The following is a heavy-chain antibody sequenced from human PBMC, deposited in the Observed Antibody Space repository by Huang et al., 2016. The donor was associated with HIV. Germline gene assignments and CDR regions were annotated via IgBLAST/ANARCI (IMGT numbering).Heavy chain of an antibody. J-gene: IGHJ4*02. CDR3: ARHERWAMVRGVPQWGFDY. CDR1: GGSISSSSYY. D-gene: IGHD3-10*01. V-gene: IGHV4-39*01. CDR2: IYYSGSN. Sequence: QLQLQESGPGLVKPSETLSLTCTVSGGSISSSSYYWGWRRQPPGKGLEWIGTIYYSGSNYYTPSLNGRVTISVDTSKNQFSLKLSSVTAADTAVYYCARHERWAMVRGVPQWGFDYWGQGTLVTVSS.